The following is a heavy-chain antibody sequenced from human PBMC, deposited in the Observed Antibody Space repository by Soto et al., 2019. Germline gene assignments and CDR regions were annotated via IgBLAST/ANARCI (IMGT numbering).Heavy chain of an antibody. CDR1: GYILTGYH. CDR2: INPNSGDT. D-gene: IGHD3-9*01. Sequence: SVKVSCKASGYILTGYHIHWVREAPVRGLEWMGWINPNSGDTEYAQNFQGRVTMTRDTSFNLVYMEMSGLMSDDTAVYYCARDARGTRGFDEMDIWGQGTTVTVSS. V-gene: IGHV1-2*02. J-gene: IGHJ6*02. CDR3: ARDARGTRGFDEMDI.